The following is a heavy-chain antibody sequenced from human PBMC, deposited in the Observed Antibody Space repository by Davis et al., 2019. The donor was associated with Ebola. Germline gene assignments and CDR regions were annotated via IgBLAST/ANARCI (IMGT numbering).Heavy chain of an antibody. D-gene: IGHD6-13*01. V-gene: IGHV3-21*01. CDR2: ISSSSSYI. Sequence: PGGSLRLSCAASGFTFSSYAMTWVRQAPGKGLEWVSAISSSSSYIYYADSVKGRFTISRDNAKNSLYLQMNSLRAEDTAVYYCARGPSTGNSFSYWGQGTLVTVSS. J-gene: IGHJ4*02. CDR1: GFTFSSYA. CDR3: ARGPSTGNSFSY.